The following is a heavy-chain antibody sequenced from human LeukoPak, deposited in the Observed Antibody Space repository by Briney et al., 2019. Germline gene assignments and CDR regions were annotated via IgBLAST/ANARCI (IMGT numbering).Heavy chain of an antibody. J-gene: IGHJ3*02. V-gene: IGHV4-59*11. CDR2: IYYSGST. CDR1: GGSISSHY. CDR3: ARVGLRDAFDI. D-gene: IGHD5-12*01. Sequence: PSETLSLTCTVSGGSISSHYWSWIRQPPGKGLEWIGYIYYSGSTNYNPSLKSRVTISVDTSKNQFSLKLSSVTAADTAVYYCARVGLRDAFDIWGQGTMVTVSS.